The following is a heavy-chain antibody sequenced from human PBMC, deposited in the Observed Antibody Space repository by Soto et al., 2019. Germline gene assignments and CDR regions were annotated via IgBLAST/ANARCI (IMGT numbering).Heavy chain of an antibody. D-gene: IGHD6-13*01. V-gene: IGHV3-7*01. J-gene: IGHJ4*02. CDR1: GFTFSSYA. CDR2: IKQDGSEK. CDR3: VRHSSSWYQDFDY. Sequence: PGGSLRLSCAASGFTFSSYAMSWVRQAPGKGLEWVANIKQDGSEKYYVDSVKGRFTISRDNAKNSLYLQVNSLRVEDTAVYYCVRHSSSWYQDFDYWGQGTLVTVSS.